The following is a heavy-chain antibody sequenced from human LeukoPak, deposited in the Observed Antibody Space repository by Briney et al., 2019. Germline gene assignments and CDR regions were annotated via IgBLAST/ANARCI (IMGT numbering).Heavy chain of an antibody. D-gene: IGHD4-11*01. CDR2: ISGDASRS. CDR1: GFIFEDFA. J-gene: IGHJ5*02. Sequence: PGGSLRLSCAGSGFIFEDFAMYWVRHTPGKGLEWVSLISGDASRSYYADSVKGRFTISRVNGKNSLYLQMNSLRSEDTALYYCGKGYYSDYSGPPHHWGQGTLVTVSS. CDR3: GKGYYSDYSGPPHH. V-gene: IGHV3-43*02.